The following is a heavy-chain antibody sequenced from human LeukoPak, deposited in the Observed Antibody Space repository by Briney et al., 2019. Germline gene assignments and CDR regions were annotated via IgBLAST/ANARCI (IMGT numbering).Heavy chain of an antibody. CDR1: GDFITAYY. V-gene: IGHV3-23*01. Sequence: PSETLSLTCSVSGDFITAYYWSWIRQPPGKGLEWVSSVSESGGSTYYADSVKGRFTISRDNSKDTLSLQMNSLRAEDTAVYYCAKGKWGLTINNFDVWGQGTMVTVSS. CDR3: AKGKWGLTINNFDV. CDR2: VSESGGST. D-gene: IGHD3-9*01. J-gene: IGHJ3*01.